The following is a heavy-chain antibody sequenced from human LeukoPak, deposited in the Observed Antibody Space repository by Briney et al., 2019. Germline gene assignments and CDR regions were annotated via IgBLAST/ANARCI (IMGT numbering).Heavy chain of an antibody. V-gene: IGHV1-8*01. D-gene: IGHD6-13*01. CDR1: GYTFTSYD. Sequence: GASVKVSCKASGYTFTSYDINWVRQATGQGLEWMGWINPNSGGTNYAQKFQGRVTITRNTSISTAYMELSSLRSEDTAVYYCARGIAAVPYYYYGMDVWGQGTTVTVSS. J-gene: IGHJ6*02. CDR2: INPNSGGT. CDR3: ARGIAAVPYYYYGMDV.